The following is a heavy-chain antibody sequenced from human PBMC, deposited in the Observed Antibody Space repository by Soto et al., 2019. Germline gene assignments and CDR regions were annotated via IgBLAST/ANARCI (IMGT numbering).Heavy chain of an antibody. CDR3: ARSFCSLISCYSYAFDL. Sequence: QVQLVESAGGLVRPGKSLRLSCAASGFAFSDYYMSWIRQAPGRGLEWVSYISNSSSFTQYADSVKGRFTISRDNAKNSLYLQMNNLRAEDTAVYFCARSFCSLISCYSYAFDLWGRGTLVSVSA. J-gene: IGHJ4*02. CDR1: GFAFSDYY. CDR2: ISNSSSFT. D-gene: IGHD2-15*01. V-gene: IGHV3-11*06.